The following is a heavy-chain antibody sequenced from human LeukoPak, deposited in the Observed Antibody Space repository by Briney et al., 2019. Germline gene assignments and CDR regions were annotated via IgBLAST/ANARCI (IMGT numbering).Heavy chain of an antibody. CDR1: GVSFSDSP. CDR3: ESGITKAGGS. D-gene: IGHD3-10*01. Sequence: PGGSLRLSCAASGVSFSDSPIHWVRQASGKGLEWVGRIRSKEQNSATAYAESVKGRFTISRDDSKNIAYLQMNSLRIEDTAVYYCESGITKAGGSWGQGTLVTVSS. J-gene: IGHJ5*02. V-gene: IGHV3-73*01. CDR2: IRSKEQNSAT.